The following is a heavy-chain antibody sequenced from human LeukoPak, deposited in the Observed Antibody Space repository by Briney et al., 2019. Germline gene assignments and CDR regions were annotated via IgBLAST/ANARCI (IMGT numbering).Heavy chain of an antibody. V-gene: IGHV3-21*01. CDR3: ARDKGSGSYFSAFDI. Sequence: GGSLRLSCAASGVTFSSYSMNWVRQAPGKGLGWVSSISSSSSYIYYADSVKGRFTSSRDNAKNPLYLQMNSLRAEDTAVYYCARDKGSGSYFSAFDIWGQGTMVTVSS. CDR2: ISSSSSYI. D-gene: IGHD1-26*01. CDR1: GVTFSSYS. J-gene: IGHJ3*02.